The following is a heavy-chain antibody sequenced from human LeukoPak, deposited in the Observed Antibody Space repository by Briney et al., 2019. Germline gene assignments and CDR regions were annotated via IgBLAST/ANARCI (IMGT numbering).Heavy chain of an antibody. J-gene: IGHJ6*02. CDR1: GFTFSSYA. V-gene: IGHV3-23*01. Sequence: GGSLRLSCAASGFTFSSYAMSWVRQAPGKGLEWVSAISGSGGSTYYVDSVKGRFTISRDNSKNTLYLQMNSLRAEDTAVYYCAKSLFGGLPRNYGMDVWGQGTTVTVSS. CDR3: AKSLFGGLPRNYGMDV. D-gene: IGHD3-16*01. CDR2: ISGSGGST.